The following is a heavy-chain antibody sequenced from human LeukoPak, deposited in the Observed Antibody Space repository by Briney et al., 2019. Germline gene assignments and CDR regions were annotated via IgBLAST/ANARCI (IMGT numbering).Heavy chain of an antibody. V-gene: IGHV1-69*01. D-gene: IGHD6-13*01. CDR3: ARQPGYGDAFDI. Sequence: SVKVSCKASGGTFSSYAISWVRQAPGKGLDWMGGIIPIFGTANYAQKFQGRVTITADESTSTAYIELSSLRSEDTAVYYCARQPGYGDAFDIWGQGTMVTVSS. CDR1: GGTFSSYA. J-gene: IGHJ3*02. CDR2: IIPIFGTA.